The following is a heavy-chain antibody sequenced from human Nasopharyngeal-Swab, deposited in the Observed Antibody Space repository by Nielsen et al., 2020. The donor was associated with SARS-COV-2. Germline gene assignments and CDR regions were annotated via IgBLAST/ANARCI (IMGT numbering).Heavy chain of an antibody. CDR3: ARARGSSGYYYDYYYYMDV. D-gene: IGHD3-22*01. CDR1: GFTFSSYA. Sequence: GASLTISCAASGFTFSSYAMHWVRQAPDKGLEWVAVISYDGSNKYYADSVKGRFTISRDNSKNTLYLQMDSLRAEDTAVSYGARARGSSGYYYDYYYYMDVWGKGTTVTVSS. CDR2: ISYDGSNK. J-gene: IGHJ6*03. V-gene: IGHV3-30-3*01.